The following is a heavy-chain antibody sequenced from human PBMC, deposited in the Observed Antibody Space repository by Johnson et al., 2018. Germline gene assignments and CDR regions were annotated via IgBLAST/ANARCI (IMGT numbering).Heavy chain of an antibody. D-gene: IGHD6-19*01. CDR2: IYYSGST. Sequence: QVQLQESGPGLVKXSETLSLTCTVSGGSISSSSYYWGWIRQPPGKGLEWIGSIYYSGSTYYNPSLTSRVPISVDTSKNQFSLKLSSVTAADTAVYYCARSKGYRSGWYAYYYYYMDVWGKGTTVTVSS. CDR1: GGSISSSSYY. CDR3: ARSKGYRSGWYAYYYYYMDV. V-gene: IGHV4-39*01. J-gene: IGHJ6*03.